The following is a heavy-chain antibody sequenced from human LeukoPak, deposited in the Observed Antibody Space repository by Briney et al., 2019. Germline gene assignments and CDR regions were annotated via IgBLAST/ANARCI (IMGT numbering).Heavy chain of an antibody. CDR2: IRYDGSNK. V-gene: IGHV3-30*02. CDR1: GFTFSSYG. J-gene: IGHJ4*02. Sequence: VGSLRLSCAASGFTFSSYGMHWVRQAPGKGLEWVAFIRYDGSNKYYADSVKGRFTISRDNSKNTLYLQMNSLRDEDTAMYYCVWRPRPSYQQNDYFDHWGQGTLVTVSS. D-gene: IGHD1/OR15-1a*01. CDR3: VWRPRPSYQQNDYFDH.